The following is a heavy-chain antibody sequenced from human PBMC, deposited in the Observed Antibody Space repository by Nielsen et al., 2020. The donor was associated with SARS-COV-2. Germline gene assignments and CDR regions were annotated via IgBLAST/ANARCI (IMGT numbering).Heavy chain of an antibody. CDR2: ILSAGSTI. J-gene: IGHJ4*02. CDR3: ARDFYGSGSFPDY. D-gene: IGHD3-10*01. CDR1: GLTFSSYW. V-gene: IGHV3-74*01. Sequence: GGSLRLSCAASGLTFSSYWMHWVRQAPGKGLVWVSHILSAGSTINYADSVRGRITISRDNAKNTLYLQMNSLRAEDTAVYYCARDFYGSGSFPDYWGQGTLVTVSS.